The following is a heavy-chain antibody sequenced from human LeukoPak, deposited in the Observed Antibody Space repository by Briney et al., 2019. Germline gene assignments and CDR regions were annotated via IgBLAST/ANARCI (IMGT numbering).Heavy chain of an antibody. Sequence: SETLSLTCTVSGGSISSYYWSWIRKPPGKGLEWIGNIYYSGSTNYNPSLKSRVTISVDTSKNQFSLKLSSVTAADTAVYYCARVPSYSGYDYFDYWGQETLVTVSP. V-gene: IGHV4-59*01. J-gene: IGHJ4*02. CDR3: ARVPSYSGYDYFDY. CDR2: IYYSGST. CDR1: GGSISSYY. D-gene: IGHD5-12*01.